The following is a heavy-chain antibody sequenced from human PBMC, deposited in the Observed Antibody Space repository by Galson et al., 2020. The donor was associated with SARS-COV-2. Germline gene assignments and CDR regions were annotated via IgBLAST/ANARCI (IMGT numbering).Heavy chain of an antibody. CDR3: ARIVVEQQLVHDYYYGMDV. D-gene: IGHD6-13*01. CDR1: GFSLSTSGMC. CDR2: IDWDDDK. Sequence: SGTTLVKPTQTLTLTCTFSGFSLSTSGMCVSWIRQPPGKALEWLALIDWDDDKYYSTSLKTRLTISKDTSKNQVVLTMTNMDPVDTATYYCARIVVEQQLVHDYYYGMDVWGQGTTVTVSS. J-gene: IGHJ6*02. V-gene: IGHV2-70*01.